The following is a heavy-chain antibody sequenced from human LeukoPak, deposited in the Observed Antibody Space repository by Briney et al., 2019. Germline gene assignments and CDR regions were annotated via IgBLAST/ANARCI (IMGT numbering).Heavy chain of an antibody. CDR1: GGTFSSYA. D-gene: IGHD1-26*01. CDR3: ARGDQVGWFDP. Sequence: SVKVSCKACGGTFSSYAISWVRQAPGQGLELMGRIIPIFGTANYAQKFQGRVTITTDESTSTAYMELSSLRSEDTAVYYCARGDQVGWFDPWGQGTLVTVSS. V-gene: IGHV1-69*05. J-gene: IGHJ5*02. CDR2: IIPIFGTA.